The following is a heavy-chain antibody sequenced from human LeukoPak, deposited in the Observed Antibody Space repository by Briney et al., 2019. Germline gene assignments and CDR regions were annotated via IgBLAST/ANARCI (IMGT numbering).Heavy chain of an antibody. Sequence: SVKVSCKASGFTFTTSAVQWVRQARGQRLEGIGWIVVGSGNTNYAQKFHERVTITRDMSTSTAYMELSSLRSEDTAVYYCAARLNQTMRVDYWGQGTLVTVSS. CDR2: IVVGSGNT. J-gene: IGHJ4*02. CDR1: GFTFTTSA. CDR3: AARLNQTMRVDY. D-gene: IGHD1-14*01. V-gene: IGHV1-58*01.